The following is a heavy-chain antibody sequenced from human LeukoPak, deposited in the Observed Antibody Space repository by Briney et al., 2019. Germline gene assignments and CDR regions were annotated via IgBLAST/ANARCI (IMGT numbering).Heavy chain of an antibody. J-gene: IGHJ5*02. V-gene: IGHV3-11*05. Sequence: GGSLRLSCAASGFTFSDYFMSWIRQAPGKGLEWISYISSTGSYTNYADSVKGRFTISRDNAKKSLCLQLNSLRAEDTAVYYCVRDGEGLGPWDQGTLVTVSS. CDR3: VRDGEGLGP. D-gene: IGHD3-10*01. CDR2: ISSTGSYT. CDR1: GFTFSDYF.